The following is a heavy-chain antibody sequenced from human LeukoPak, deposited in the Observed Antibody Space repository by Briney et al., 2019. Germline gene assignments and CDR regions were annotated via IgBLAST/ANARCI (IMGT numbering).Heavy chain of an antibody. CDR1: GGSISSYY. D-gene: IGHD3-3*01. V-gene: IGHV4-59*08. J-gene: IGHJ3*01. CDR3: ARHKTVTYDVFDL. Sequence: PQTLSPTCTVSGGSISSYYWSWIRQPPGKGREWIGYIYYSGSTTYNPSLKTRVTIPVDTSKNQSSLKLSSVTAADTAVYYCARHKTVTYDVFDLWGRGTMVTVSS. CDR2: IYYSGST.